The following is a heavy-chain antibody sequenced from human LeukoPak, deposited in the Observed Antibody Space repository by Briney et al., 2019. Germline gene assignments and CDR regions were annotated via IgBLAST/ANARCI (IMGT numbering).Heavy chain of an antibody. CDR1: GGSISSYY. CDR3: ARSSSSGWYERPDYYYGMDV. J-gene: IGHJ6*02. CDR2: IYYSGST. Sequence: PSETLSLTCTVSGGSISSYYWSWIRQPPGKGLEWIGYIYYSGSTNYNPSLKSRVTISVDTSKNQFSLKLSSVTAADTAVYYCARSSSSGWYERPDYYYGMDVWGQGTTVTVSS. D-gene: IGHD6-19*01. V-gene: IGHV4-59*08.